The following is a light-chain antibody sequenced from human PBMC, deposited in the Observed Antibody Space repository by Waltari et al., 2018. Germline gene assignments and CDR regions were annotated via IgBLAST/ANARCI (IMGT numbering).Light chain of an antibody. V-gene: IGKV1-33*01. CDR3: QQFENLPLT. CDR1: QDISHY. Sequence: DIVMTQSPDSLSASVGYTVPITCQASQDISHYLNWYQHRPGQAPTLVIYDAFTLETGVPSRFSGGVGGGGFGTDFTLTISSLQPEDTATYYCQQFENLPLTFGGGTKVQIK. CDR2: DAF. J-gene: IGKJ4*01.